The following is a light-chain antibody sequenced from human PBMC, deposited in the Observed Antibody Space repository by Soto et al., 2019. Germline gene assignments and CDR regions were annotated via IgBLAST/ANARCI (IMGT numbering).Light chain of an antibody. Sequence: DIVLTQSPLSLPVTPGEPASISCRSSQSLLNSNGYNYLDWYLQKPGQSPQLLIYLGSNRASGVADRFSGSGSGTDFTLKISTVGAEDGGVYYCMQGVQTPITFGQGTRLEIK. CDR1: QSLLNSNGYNY. CDR3: MQGVQTPIT. J-gene: IGKJ5*01. CDR2: LGS. V-gene: IGKV2-28*01.